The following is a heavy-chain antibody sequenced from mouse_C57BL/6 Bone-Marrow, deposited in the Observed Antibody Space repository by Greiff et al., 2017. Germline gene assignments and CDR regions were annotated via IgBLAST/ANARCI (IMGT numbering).Heavy chain of an antibody. CDR3: ARLSYGSSSYYAMDY. V-gene: IGHV5-2*01. D-gene: IGHD1-1*01. CDR1: EYEFPSHD. CDR2: INSDGGST. Sequence: EVQVVESGGGLVQPGESLKLSCESNEYEFPSHDMSWVRKTPEKRLELVAAINSDGGSTYYPDTMERRFTISRDNTKKTLYLQMSSLRSEDAALYYCARLSYGSSSYYAMDYWGQGTSVTVSA. J-gene: IGHJ4*01.